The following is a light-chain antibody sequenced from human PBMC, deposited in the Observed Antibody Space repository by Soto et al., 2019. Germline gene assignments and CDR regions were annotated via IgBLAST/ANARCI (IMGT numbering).Light chain of an antibody. J-gene: IGLJ1*01. CDR1: SSDVGGYNY. CDR2: HVS. V-gene: IGLV2-14*01. Sequence: QSALTQPRSVSGSPGQSVTISCTGTSSDVGGYNYVSWYQQHPGKAPKLMIYHVSNRPSGVSNRFSGSKSGNTASLTISGLQAEDEADYFCTSFTSDNLYVFGTGTKLTVL. CDR3: TSFTSDNLYV.